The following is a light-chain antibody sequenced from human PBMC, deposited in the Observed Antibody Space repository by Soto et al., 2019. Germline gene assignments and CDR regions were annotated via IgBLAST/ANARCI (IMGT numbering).Light chain of an antibody. Sequence: AIQMAQSPSSLSASVGDRVTITCRASQGIGNDVGWFQQKPGKAPKLLIYAAATFQSGVPSRFSGSRSGTHFTLTISSLQPEDFATYYCLQDHNYPLTFGGGTKVEIK. CDR1: QGIGND. V-gene: IGKV1-6*02. CDR2: AAA. J-gene: IGKJ4*01. CDR3: LQDHNYPLT.